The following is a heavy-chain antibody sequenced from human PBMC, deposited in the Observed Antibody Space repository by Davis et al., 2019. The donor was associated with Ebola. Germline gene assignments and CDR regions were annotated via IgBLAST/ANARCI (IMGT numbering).Heavy chain of an antibody. CDR1: GYSFTGFY. CDR3: ARPILPEVTHCGVDY. Sequence: AASVKVSCKTSGYSFTGFYIHWVRQAPGQGLEWMGRIYVYNGATNFADKFQGRVTMTTDTSITTAYMELSSLNSDDTAIYYCARPILPEVTHCGVDYWGQGTLVTVSS. V-gene: IGHV1-2*06. CDR2: IYVYNGAT. D-gene: IGHD1-14*01. J-gene: IGHJ4*02.